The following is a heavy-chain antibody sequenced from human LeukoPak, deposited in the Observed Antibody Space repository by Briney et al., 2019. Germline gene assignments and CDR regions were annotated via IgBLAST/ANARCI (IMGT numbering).Heavy chain of an antibody. D-gene: IGHD3-16*01. CDR1: GFTFRNYA. Sequence: GGSLRLSCAVSGFTFRNYAMHWVRQAPGKGLEYVSTISNNGGSGYYANSVQGRFTISRDNSKNTLYLQMGSLTTEDMAVYYCVRGALDYVRGALDIWGQGTSVTVSS. V-gene: IGHV3-64*01. CDR2: ISNNGGSG. CDR3: VRGALDYVRGALDI. J-gene: IGHJ3*02.